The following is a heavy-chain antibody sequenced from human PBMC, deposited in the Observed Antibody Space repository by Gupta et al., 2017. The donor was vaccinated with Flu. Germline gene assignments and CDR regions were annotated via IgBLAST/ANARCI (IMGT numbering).Heavy chain of an antibody. D-gene: IGHD2-8*01. CDR3: ARHRTVITHGVLDI. CDR2: IYYSGST. Sequence: QVQLQESGPGLVKPSQTLSLTGTVSGDPISRAGSYWNSIRQRPGKGLQWIGYIYYSGSTSYNPALKSRLTRSVDTSKNQFSLNLESVTAADTAVYFCARHRTVITHGVLDIWGQGTMVTVSS. CDR1: GDPISRAGSY. V-gene: IGHV4-31*03. J-gene: IGHJ3*02.